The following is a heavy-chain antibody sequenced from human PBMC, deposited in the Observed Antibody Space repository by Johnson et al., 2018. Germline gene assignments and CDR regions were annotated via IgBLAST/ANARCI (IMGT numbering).Heavy chain of an antibody. CDR1: GFTFNNAW. J-gene: IGHJ3*02. Sequence: EVQLVESGGGLVNPGGSLGLSCAASGFTFNNAWMNWVRQAPGKGLEWVGRIKSKAAGGTTDYAAPVKGRFTISRDDSKNTLYLQMKNLKTEDTAVYYCNTDPWPDALDIWGHGIMVTVSS. CDR3: NTDPWPDALDI. V-gene: IGHV3-15*07. CDR2: IKSKAAGGTT.